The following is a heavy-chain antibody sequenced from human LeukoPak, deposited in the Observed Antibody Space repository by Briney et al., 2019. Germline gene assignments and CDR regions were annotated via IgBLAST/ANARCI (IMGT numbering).Heavy chain of an antibody. CDR1: GGSVRSYW. CDR3: ARQGYTVSYYFLDY. D-gene: IGHD1-26*01. CDR2: IYSTGST. V-gene: IGHV4-4*07. J-gene: IGHJ4*01. Sequence: KPSETLSLTCDVSGGSVRSYWWGWVRQPAGKGLEWLGRIYSTGSTRFNPSLKSRLTLSIDTSTNQFSLKLTSVTAADTAVYFCARQGYTVSYYFLDYCSHGTLVTVSS.